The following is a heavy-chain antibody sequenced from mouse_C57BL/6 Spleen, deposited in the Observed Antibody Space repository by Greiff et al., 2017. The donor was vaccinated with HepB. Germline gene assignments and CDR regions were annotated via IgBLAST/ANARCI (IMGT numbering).Heavy chain of an antibody. Sequence: VQLQESGAELVRPGASVTLSCKASGYTFTDYEMHWVKQTPVHGLEWIGAIDPETGGTAYNQKFKGKAILTADKSSSTAYMELRSLTSEDSAVYYCTRGLRDWGQGTTLTVSS. V-gene: IGHV1-15*01. D-gene: IGHD2-2*01. CDR3: TRGLRD. CDR2: IDPETGGT. J-gene: IGHJ2*01. CDR1: GYTFTDYE.